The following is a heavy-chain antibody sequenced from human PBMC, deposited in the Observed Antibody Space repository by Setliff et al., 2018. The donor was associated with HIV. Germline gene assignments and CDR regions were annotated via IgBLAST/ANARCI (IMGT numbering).Heavy chain of an antibody. J-gene: IGHJ2*01. CDR3: ASYYRVSGWYQEASWFFDL. CDR2: IYYSGST. Sequence: SETLSLTCTVSGGSISSSSHYWGWIRQPPGKGLEWVGSIYYSGSTYYNLSLKSRVTISLDTSKNQLSLKLSSVTAADTAVYYCASYYRVSGWYQEASWFFDLWGRGTLVTVSS. D-gene: IGHD6-19*01. CDR1: GGSISSSSHY. V-gene: IGHV4-39*01.